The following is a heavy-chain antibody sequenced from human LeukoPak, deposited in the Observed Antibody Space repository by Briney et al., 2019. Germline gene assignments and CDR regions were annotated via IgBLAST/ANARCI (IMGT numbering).Heavy chain of an antibody. J-gene: IGHJ4*02. V-gene: IGHV4-59*02. CDR2: LYYSGST. CDR3: ASSSRDGYNLEIDY. CDR1: GNSVSGYY. D-gene: IGHD5-24*01. Sequence: SETLSLTCTVSGNSVSGYYWTWIRQPPGKGLEWIGYLYYSGSTNYNPSLKSRVTISVDTSKNQFSLKLSSVTAADTAVYYCASSSRDGYNLEIDYWGQGTLVTVSS.